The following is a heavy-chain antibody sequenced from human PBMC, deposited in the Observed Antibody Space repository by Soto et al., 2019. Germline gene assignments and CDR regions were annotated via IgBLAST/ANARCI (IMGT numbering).Heavy chain of an antibody. J-gene: IGHJ4*02. CDR3: AKLPLRDTTFDY. CDR2: ISASGGST. D-gene: IGHD1-1*01. CDR1: GFTFSNYA. Sequence: GSLRLSCAASGFTFSNYAMNWVRQAPGKGLEWVSGISASGGSTNYADSVKGRFTISRDNSKNTLYLQMNSLRAEDTAVYYCAKLPLRDTTFDYWGQGTLVTVSS. V-gene: IGHV3-23*01.